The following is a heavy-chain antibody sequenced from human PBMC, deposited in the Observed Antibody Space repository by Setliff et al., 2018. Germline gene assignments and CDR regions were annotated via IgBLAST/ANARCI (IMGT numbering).Heavy chain of an antibody. CDR1: GGPVTRTTTF. CDR3: ARAAVTSGARADYFDN. CDR2: TYDSGST. Sequence: PEETLSLTCTVSGGPVTRTTTFWGWVRQTPGRGLEWIGSTYDSGSTYYNPSLNSRVTISEDTSKNQFSLKLTSVTAADAAVYYCARAAVTSGARADYFDNWGRGTLVTVS. V-gene: IGHV4-39*07. J-gene: IGHJ4*02. D-gene: IGHD4-17*01.